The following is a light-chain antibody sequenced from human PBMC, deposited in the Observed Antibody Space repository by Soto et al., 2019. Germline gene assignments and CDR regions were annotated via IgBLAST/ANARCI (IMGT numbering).Light chain of an antibody. V-gene: IGKV1-5*01. CDR1: QSIGDS. CDR3: QDYNGYSRT. CDR2: DVS. J-gene: IGKJ1*01. Sequence: DFQTTKSTSPLSAPLGDRFTITCRASQSIGDSLAWYQQKPGKAPYLLISDVSSLERGVPSRFSGSGSGTEFTLTICCLQPDDFATFYCQDYNGYSRTLGQGTKV.